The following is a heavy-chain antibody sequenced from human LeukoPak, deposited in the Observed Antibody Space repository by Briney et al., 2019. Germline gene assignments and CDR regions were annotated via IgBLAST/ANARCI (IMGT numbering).Heavy chain of an antibody. CDR1: GGSISSYY. V-gene: IGHV4-34*01. Sequence: PSETLSLTCTVSGGSISSYYWSWIRQPPGKGLEWIGEINHSGSTNYNPSLKSRVTISVDTSKNQFSLKLSSVTAADTAVYYCARVAGGYCSGGSCYVGYYFDYWGQGTLVTVSS. CDR2: INHSGST. CDR3: ARVAGGYCSGGSCYVGYYFDY. J-gene: IGHJ4*02. D-gene: IGHD2-15*01.